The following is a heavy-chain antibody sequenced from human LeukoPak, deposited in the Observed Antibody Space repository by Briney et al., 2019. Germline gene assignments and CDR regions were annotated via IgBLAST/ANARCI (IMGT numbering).Heavy chain of an antibody. CDR3: VADVSESTAYPFDY. CDR1: GFHFRSAW. CDR2: IKSKTSGETT. V-gene: IGHV3-15*01. D-gene: IGHD2/OR15-2a*01. Sequence: GGSLRLSCAASGFHFRSAWMTWVRQAPGKGLEWVALIKSKTSGETTDYAAPVKGRFTISGDDSKNTVYLQMNSLKTEDIAMYFCVADVSESTAYPFDYWGQGTLVIVSS. J-gene: IGHJ4*02.